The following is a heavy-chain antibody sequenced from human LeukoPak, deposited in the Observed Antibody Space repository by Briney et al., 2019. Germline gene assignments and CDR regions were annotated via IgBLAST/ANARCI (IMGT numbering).Heavy chain of an antibody. CDR2: IRYDGSNK. V-gene: IGHV3-30*02. Sequence: PGGSLRLSCAASGFTFSSYGMHWVRQAPGKGLEWVAFIRYDGSNKYYADSVKGRFTISRDNSKNTLYLQMNSLRAEDTAVYYCAKEGTKRLWFGEPTYFDYWGQGTLVTVSS. J-gene: IGHJ4*02. CDR1: GFTFSSYG. CDR3: AKEGTKRLWFGEPTYFDY. D-gene: IGHD3-10*01.